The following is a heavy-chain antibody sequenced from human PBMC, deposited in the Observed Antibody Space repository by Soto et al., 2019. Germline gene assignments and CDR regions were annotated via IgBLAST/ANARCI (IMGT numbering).Heavy chain of an antibody. CDR2: IKSKTDGGTT. D-gene: IGHD6-19*01. CDR3: TTRIAVAGTFDY. J-gene: IGHJ4*02. Sequence: LRLSCAASGFTFSNAWMSWVRQAPGKGLEWVGRIKSKTDGGTTDYAAPVKGRFTISRDDSKNTLYLQMNSLKTEDTAVYYCTTRIAVAGTFDYWGQGTLVTVSS. V-gene: IGHV3-15*01. CDR1: GFTFSNAW.